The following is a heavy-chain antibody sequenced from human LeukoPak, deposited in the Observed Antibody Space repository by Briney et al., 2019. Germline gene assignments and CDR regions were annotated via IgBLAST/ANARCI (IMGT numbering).Heavy chain of an antibody. CDR3: ARLAKARRDGYNFGFDS. V-gene: IGHV5-51*01. D-gene: IGHD5-24*01. CDR1: GCSFTNYW. J-gene: IGHJ4*02. Sequence: GESLKISCKGSGCSFTNYWIGWVRQMPGKGLEWMGIIYPDDSDTRQSPSFQGQVTMSADKSISTAYLQWSSLEASDTATYYCARLAKARRDGYNFGFDSWGQGTLVTVSS. CDR2: IYPDDSDT.